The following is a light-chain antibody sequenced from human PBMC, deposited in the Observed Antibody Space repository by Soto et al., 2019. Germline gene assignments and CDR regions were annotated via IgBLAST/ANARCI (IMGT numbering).Light chain of an antibody. J-gene: IGLJ3*02. CDR2: EDN. CDR3: QSYDATNQV. Sequence: NFMLTQPHSVSESPGKTVIISCTRSSGSIASNYVQWYQQRPGSSPTTVIYEDNQRPSGVPDRFSGSIDSSSNSASLTISRLETEAESDYYCQSYDATNQVFGRGTKVTVL. V-gene: IGLV6-57*01. CDR1: SGSIASNY.